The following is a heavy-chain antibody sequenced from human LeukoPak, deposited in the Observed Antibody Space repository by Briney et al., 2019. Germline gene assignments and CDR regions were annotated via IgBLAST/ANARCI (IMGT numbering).Heavy chain of an antibody. CDR3: ARGGGGPSF. D-gene: IGHD2-15*01. J-gene: IGHJ4*02. V-gene: IGHV4-34*01. CDR1: GGSFSGYY. CDR2: INHSGST. Sequence: PSETLSLTCAVYGGSFSGYYWSWIRQPPGKWLEWIGEINHSGSTNYNPSLKSRVTISVDTSKNQFSLKLSSVTAADTAVFYCARGGGGPSFWGQGTLVTVSS.